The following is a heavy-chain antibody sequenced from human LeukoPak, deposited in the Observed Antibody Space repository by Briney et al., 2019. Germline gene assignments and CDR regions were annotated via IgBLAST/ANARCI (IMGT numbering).Heavy chain of an antibody. V-gene: IGHV4-59*01. J-gene: IGHJ4*02. CDR3: ARDSRGGGPDFDY. CDR2: IYYSGTPT. CDR1: GDSISSSW. D-gene: IGHD3-16*01. Sequence: SETLSLTCTVSGDSISSSWWAWIRQPPGKGLEWIGYIYYSGTPTSCNPSLKSRVTISIGTSRNQFSLKLSSVTAADTAVYYCARDSRGGGPDFDYWGQGTLVTVSS.